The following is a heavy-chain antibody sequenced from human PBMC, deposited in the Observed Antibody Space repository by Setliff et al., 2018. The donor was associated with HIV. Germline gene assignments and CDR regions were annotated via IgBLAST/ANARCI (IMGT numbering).Heavy chain of an antibody. J-gene: IGHJ6*03. Sequence: ASVKVSCKASGYTFTSSGITWVRQAPGQGLEWMGWIGTYNGDTNCAQKFQGRVTMTTDTSTSTAYMELRSLISDDTAVYYCAREGLWFGDRGYYMDVWGTGTAVTVSS. CDR2: IGTYNGDT. CDR1: GYTFTSSG. D-gene: IGHD3-10*01. CDR3: AREGLWFGDRGYYMDV. V-gene: IGHV1-18*01.